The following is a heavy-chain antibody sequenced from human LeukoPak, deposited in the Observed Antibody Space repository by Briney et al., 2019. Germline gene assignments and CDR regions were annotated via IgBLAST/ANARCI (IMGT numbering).Heavy chain of an antibody. J-gene: IGHJ2*01. CDR3: ASNVDTTLVGLSWYFDL. CDR1: GASISSYY. V-gene: IGHV4-59*01. D-gene: IGHD5-18*01. Sequence: SETLSLTCTVSGASISSYYWSWIRQPPGKGLEWIGYIYYSGSTNYNPSLKSRVTISVDTSKNQFSLRLSSVTAADTAVYYCASNVDTTLVGLSWYFDLWGRGTLVTVSS. CDR2: IYYSGST.